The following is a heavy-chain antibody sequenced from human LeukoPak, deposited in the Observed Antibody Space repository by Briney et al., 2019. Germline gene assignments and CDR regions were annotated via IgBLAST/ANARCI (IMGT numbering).Heavy chain of an antibody. V-gene: IGHV3-9*01. CDR1: GFIFDDYA. D-gene: IGHD5-18*01. Sequence: PGGSLRLSCAASGFIFDDYAMHWVRQTPGKGLEWVSGISWNSGSIVYAESVKGRFTISRDNAKNSLYLQMNSLRAEDTALYYCAKDRTPMVTWGLGYWGQGTLVTVSS. J-gene: IGHJ4*02. CDR3: AKDRTPMVTWGLGY. CDR2: ISWNSGSI.